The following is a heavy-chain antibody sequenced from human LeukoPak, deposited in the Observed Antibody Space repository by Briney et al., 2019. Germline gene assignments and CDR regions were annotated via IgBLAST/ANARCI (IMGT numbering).Heavy chain of an antibody. CDR1: GFTVSSNY. V-gene: IGHV3-53*01. CDR3: ARSPVGATTYWYFDL. D-gene: IGHD1-26*01. CDR2: IYSGGST. J-gene: IGHJ2*01. Sequence: GGSLRLSCAASGFTVSSNYMSWVRQAPGKGLEWVSVIYSGGSTYYADSVKGRFTISRDNSKNTLYLQMNSLRAEDTAVYHCARSPVGATTYWYFDLWGRGTLVTVSS.